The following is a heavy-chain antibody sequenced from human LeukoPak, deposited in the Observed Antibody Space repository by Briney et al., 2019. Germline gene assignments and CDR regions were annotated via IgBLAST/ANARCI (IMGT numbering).Heavy chain of an antibody. V-gene: IGHV3-30*18. CDR2: ISYDGSNK. Sequence: PGRSLRLSCAASGFTFSSYGMHWVRQAPGKGLEWVAVISYDGSNKYYADSVKGRFTISRDNSKNTLYLQMNSLRAEDTAVYYCAKVSYYYGSGSPWEEDVWGKGTTVTVSS. J-gene: IGHJ6*04. CDR3: AKVSYYYGSGSPWEEDV. D-gene: IGHD3-10*01. CDR1: GFTFSSYG.